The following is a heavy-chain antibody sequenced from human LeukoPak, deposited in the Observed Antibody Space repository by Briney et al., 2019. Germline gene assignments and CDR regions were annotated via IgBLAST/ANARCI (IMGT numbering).Heavy chain of an antibody. V-gene: IGHV3-23*01. CDR2: ISRTGGNT. CDR3: AKSLRFEDYTNLPFDY. CDR1: GFNFRNYG. Sequence: GGSLRLSCTASGFNFRNYGMSWVRQAPGKGLEWVSAISRTGGNTYYADSVKGRFTISRDNSKNTLYLQMNSLRAEDTAVYYCAKSLRFEDYTNLPFDYWGQGTVVTVSS. D-gene: IGHD3-10*01. J-gene: IGHJ4*02.